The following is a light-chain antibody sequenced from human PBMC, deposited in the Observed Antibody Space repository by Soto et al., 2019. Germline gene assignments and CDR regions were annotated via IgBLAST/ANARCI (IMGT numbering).Light chain of an antibody. J-gene: IGKJ4*01. Sequence: EIVMTQSPAPLSVSPGERATLSCRASQSVSSTLAWYQQKPGQAPRLLIYGASTRATGIPDKFSGGGAGTNFTLTIFRLEPEDVAWYYCQQFSSYPLTFGGGTKGDI. CDR1: QSVSST. V-gene: IGKV3-15*01. CDR3: QQFSSYPLT. CDR2: GAS.